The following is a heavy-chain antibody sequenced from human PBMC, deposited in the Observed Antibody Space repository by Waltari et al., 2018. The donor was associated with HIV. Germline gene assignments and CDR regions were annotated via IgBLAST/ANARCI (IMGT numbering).Heavy chain of an antibody. CDR2: IYTSGKT. CDR3: ARVGTGGRSFDI. D-gene: IGHD1-1*01. J-gene: IGHJ3*02. V-gene: IGHV4-61*02. CDR1: VGSISSGSYY. Sequence: QVQLQESGPGLVKPSQTLSLTCTVSVGSISSGSYYWRWIRQPAGKGLEWIGGIYTSGKTNYNPSLKSRVSISVDTPKNQFYLNLSSVTAADTAVYYCARVGTGGRSFDIWGQGTMVTVSS.